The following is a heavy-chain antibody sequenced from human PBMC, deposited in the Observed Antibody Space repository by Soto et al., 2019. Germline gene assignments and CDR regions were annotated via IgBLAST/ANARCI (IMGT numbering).Heavy chain of an antibody. CDR1: GFSLSTYHMG. J-gene: IGHJ4*02. V-gene: IGHV2-5*02. D-gene: IGHD4-17*01. Sequence: QITLKESGPTLVRPAQTLTLTCDFSGFSLSTYHMGVAWIRQPPGKALEWLALIYWDDDKRYSPSLKDRLAISKDTYSKQVVLTLTNMDPGDTATYFCAHAGDYDLLTFDHWGPGTLGTVSS. CDR3: AHAGDYDLLTFDH. CDR2: IYWDDDK.